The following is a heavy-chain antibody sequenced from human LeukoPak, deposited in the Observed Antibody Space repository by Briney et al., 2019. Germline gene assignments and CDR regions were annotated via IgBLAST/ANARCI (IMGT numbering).Heavy chain of an antibody. Sequence: VSGPALVKPTQTLTLTCTFSGFSLSTSGMCVSWIRQPPGKALEWLARIDWDDDKYYSTSLKTRLTISKDTSKNQVVLTMTNMEPVDTATYYCARIPSIAAAGVYYFDYWGQGTLVTVSS. CDR3: ARIPSIAAAGVYYFDY. CDR1: GFSLSTSGMC. V-gene: IGHV2-70*11. D-gene: IGHD6-13*01. J-gene: IGHJ4*02. CDR2: IDWDDDK.